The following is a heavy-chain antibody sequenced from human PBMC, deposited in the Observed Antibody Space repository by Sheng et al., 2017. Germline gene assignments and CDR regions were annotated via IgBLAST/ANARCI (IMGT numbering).Heavy chain of an antibody. CDR1: GGSFSDFY. J-gene: IGHJ5*02. D-gene: IGHD5-12*01. CDR3: ARPGRLGYSGHRGWRRP. V-gene: IGHV4-34*02. CDR2: INHSGST. Sequence: QVQLQQWGAGLLKPSETLSLTCAVYGGSFSDFYWSWIRQPPGKGLEWIGEINHSGSTNYNPSLKSRVTISVDTSKNQFSLKVKSVTAADTAVYYCARPGRLGYSGHRGWRRPWGQGTLVTVSS.